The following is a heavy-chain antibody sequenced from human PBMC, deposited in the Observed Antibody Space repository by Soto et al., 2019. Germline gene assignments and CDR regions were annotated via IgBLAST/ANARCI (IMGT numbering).Heavy chain of an antibody. CDR3: ARDGRQFVPNSDTLDI. J-gene: IGHJ3*02. D-gene: IGHD6-6*01. V-gene: IGHV1-18*01. CDR1: GYTFTNYG. Sequence: QVQLVQSGAEVKKPGASVKVSCKASGYTFTNYGINWVRQAPGQGLEWMGWISAYNGNTNYAQKLQGRLTLATDKSTSTTYMELRSLTSDATAVYFCARDGRQFVPNSDTLDIWGQGTVVTVSS. CDR2: ISAYNGNT.